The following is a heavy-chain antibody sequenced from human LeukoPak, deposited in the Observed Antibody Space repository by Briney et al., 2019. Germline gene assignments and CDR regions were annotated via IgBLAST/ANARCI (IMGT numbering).Heavy chain of an antibody. CDR3: AHSGTVTTPHDAFDI. CDR1: GFSLSSSGVG. V-gene: IGHV2-5*01. J-gene: IGHJ3*02. D-gene: IGHD4-17*01. CDR2: IYWNDDK. Sequence: ESGPSPWKPPETLPLTCTFSGFSLSSSGVGVGWIRQPPGKALEGLALIYWNDDKRYSPSLKSRLTITKDTSKNQVVLTMTNMDPVDTATYYCAHSGTVTTPHDAFDIWGQGTMVTVSS.